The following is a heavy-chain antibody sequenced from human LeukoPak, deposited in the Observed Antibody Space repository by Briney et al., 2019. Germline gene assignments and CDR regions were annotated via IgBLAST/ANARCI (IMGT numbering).Heavy chain of an antibody. CDR1: GFTFSSYG. CDR3: ARDFKVAAAGY. J-gene: IGHJ4*02. Sequence: PGGSLRLSCAASGFTFSSYGMHWVRQAPGKGLEWVAVISYDGSNKYYADSVKGRFTISRDNSKNTLYLQMNSLRAEDTAVYYCARDFKVAAAGYWGQGTLVTVSS. V-gene: IGHV3-30*03. CDR2: ISYDGSNK. D-gene: IGHD6-13*01.